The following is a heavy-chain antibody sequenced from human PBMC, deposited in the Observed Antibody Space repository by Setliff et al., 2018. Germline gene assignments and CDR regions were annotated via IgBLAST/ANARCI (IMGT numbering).Heavy chain of an antibody. J-gene: IGHJ5*02. CDR1: GFSFSNTK. CDR2: IKTTSDGATI. D-gene: IGHD1-26*01. V-gene: IGHV3-15*05. CDR3: TRDRPSSGSYLCNWFDP. Sequence: PGGSLRLSCSASGFSFSNTKMSWIRQAPGKGLEWVGRIKTTSDGATIEYADSVKGRFTISRDNAKNTLYLQMNGLRAEDTAVYYCTRDRPSSGSYLCNWFDPWGQGTLVTVSS.